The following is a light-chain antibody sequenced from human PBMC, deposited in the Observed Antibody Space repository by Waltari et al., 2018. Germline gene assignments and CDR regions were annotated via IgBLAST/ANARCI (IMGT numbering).Light chain of an antibody. CDR2: EVS. V-gene: IGLV2-14*01. CDR3: SSYTTSNAPRV. CDR1: DSDVGAYNF. Sequence: QSALTQPASVPGSPGQSITISCTGTDSDVGAYNFVSWYRQHPGKAPHLIIYEVSERPPGISDRFAGSKADNTASLTISGLQADDEAVYYCSSYTTSNAPRVFGTGTKVTVL. J-gene: IGLJ1*01.